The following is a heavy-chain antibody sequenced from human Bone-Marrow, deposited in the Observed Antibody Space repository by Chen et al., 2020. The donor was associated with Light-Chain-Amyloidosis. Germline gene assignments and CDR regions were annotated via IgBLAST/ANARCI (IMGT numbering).Heavy chain of an antibody. CDR3: ARRRDGYNFDY. Sequence: EVQLEQAGPEVKKPGESLKIPSKGSGYPFPKYWIGWVRQMPGKGLEWMGVIYPDDSDARYSPSFEGQVTISADKSITTAYLQWRSLKASDTAMYYCARRRDGYNFDYWGQGTLVTVSS. J-gene: IGHJ4*02. CDR1: GYPFPKYW. CDR2: IYPDDSDA. V-gene: IGHV5-51*01. D-gene: IGHD5-12*01.